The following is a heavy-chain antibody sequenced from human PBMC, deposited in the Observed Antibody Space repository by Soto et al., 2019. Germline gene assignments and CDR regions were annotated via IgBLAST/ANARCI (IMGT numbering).Heavy chain of an antibody. CDR2: ISSGGEYV. V-gene: IGHV3-21*01. D-gene: IGHD6-13*01. CDR3: ATAAPAGAAMGV. Sequence: EVQLVESGGGLVKPGGSLRLSCAASGLTFSTYGMNWVRQAPGKGLEWVSSISSGGEYVGYADSVKGRLTIYRDNAKHSLSLQLDSLSVDDTAVYYCATAAPAGAAMGVWGQGTTVTVSS. CDR1: GLTFSTYG. J-gene: IGHJ6*02.